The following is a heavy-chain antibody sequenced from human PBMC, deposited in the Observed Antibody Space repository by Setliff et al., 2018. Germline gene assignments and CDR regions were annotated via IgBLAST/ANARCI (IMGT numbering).Heavy chain of an antibody. CDR3: TRSRAPRVVLAADFDF. J-gene: IGHJ4*02. Sequence: ASVKVSCKTSGFSFSTFGFSWVRQAPGQGLEGMGWISPYSGESNYAQKFQDRLTVTADTSPKTTYMELRSLTSDDTAVYFCTRSRAPRVVLAADFDFWGQGTLVTVSS. CDR2: ISPYSGES. CDR1: GFSFSTFG. D-gene: IGHD3-16*01. V-gene: IGHV1-18*01.